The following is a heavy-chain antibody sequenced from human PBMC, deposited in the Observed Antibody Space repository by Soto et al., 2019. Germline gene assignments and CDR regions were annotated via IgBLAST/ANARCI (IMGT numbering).Heavy chain of an antibody. J-gene: IGHJ6*02. V-gene: IGHV3-53*01. CDR3: AGRVGATNYGMDV. CDR1: EFTVSSNY. Sequence: PGGSLRLSCAASEFTVSSNYMNWVRQAPGKGLECVSTIYSGGSTYYADSVKGRFTIPRDNSKNTLYLQMNNLRAEDTAVYYCAGRVGATNYGMDVWGQGTTVTVSS. D-gene: IGHD1-26*01. CDR2: IYSGGST.